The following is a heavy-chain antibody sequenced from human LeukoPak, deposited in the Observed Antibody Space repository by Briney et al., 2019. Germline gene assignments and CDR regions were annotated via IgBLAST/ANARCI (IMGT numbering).Heavy chain of an antibody. Sequence: ASVKVSCKVSGYTLTELSMHWVRQAPGKGLEWMGGFDPEDGGTIYAQKFQGRVTMTEDTSTDTAYMELSSLRSEDTAVYYCATAVHPAAPSYYYYYMDVWGKGTTVTVSS. J-gene: IGHJ6*03. D-gene: IGHD2-2*01. V-gene: IGHV1-24*01. CDR1: GYTLTELS. CDR3: ATAVHPAAPSYYYYYMDV. CDR2: FDPEDGGT.